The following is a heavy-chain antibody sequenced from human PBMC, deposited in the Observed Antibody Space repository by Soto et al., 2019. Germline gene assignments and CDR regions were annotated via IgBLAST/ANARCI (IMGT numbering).Heavy chain of an antibody. CDR1: GFTFRNAW. Sequence: EVQLVESGGGLVKPGGSLRLSCAASGFTFRNAWMSWVHQAPGKGLEWVGRIKSKTDGGTTDYAAPVKGRFTISRDDSKNTLYLQMNSLKTEDTAVYYCTTDPGYSGYDYFDYWGQGTLVTVSS. CDR2: IKSKTDGGTT. J-gene: IGHJ4*02. CDR3: TTDPGYSGYDYFDY. D-gene: IGHD5-12*01. V-gene: IGHV3-15*01.